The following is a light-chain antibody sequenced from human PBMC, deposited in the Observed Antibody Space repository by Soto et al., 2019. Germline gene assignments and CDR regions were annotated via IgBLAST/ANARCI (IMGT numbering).Light chain of an antibody. CDR2: DAS. CDR3: QQRSEWPIT. J-gene: IGKJ5*01. Sequence: EIVLTQSPATLSVSPVERATLSCMASQSVRSTLAWYQQKPGQAPRLFIFDASNRATGVPARFSGSRSGTDFTLTISSLEPEDFAVYFCQQRSEWPITFGQGTRLEIK. CDR1: QSVRST. V-gene: IGKV3-11*01.